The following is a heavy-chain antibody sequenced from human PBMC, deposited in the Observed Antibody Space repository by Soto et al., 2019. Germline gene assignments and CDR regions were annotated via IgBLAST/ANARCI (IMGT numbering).Heavy chain of an antibody. CDR2: IKSKTDGGTT. V-gene: IGHV3-15*01. J-gene: IGHJ4*02. Sequence: EVQLVESGGGLVKPGGSLRLSCAASGFTFSNAWMSWVRQAPGKGLEWVGRIKSKTDGGTTDYAAPVKGRFTISRDDSKNTLYLQRNSLKTEDTAVYYCTTFPLLWFGELLVGFDYWGQGTLVTVSS. CDR3: TTFPLLWFGELLVGFDY. CDR1: GFTFSNAW. D-gene: IGHD3-10*01.